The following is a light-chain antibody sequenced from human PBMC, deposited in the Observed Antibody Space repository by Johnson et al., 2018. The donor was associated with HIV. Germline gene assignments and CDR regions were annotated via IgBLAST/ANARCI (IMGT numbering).Light chain of an antibody. CDR1: SSNIGNNY. CDR3: GPGDSSLRVGV. CDR2: DNN. J-gene: IGLJ1*01. V-gene: IGLV1-51*01. Sequence: QPVLTQPPSVSAAPGQKVTISCSGSSSNIGNNYVSWYQQLPGTAPKLLIYDNNKRPSGIPDRFSGSKSGTSATLGITGLQTGDEADYYCGPGDSSLRVGVFGTGTKVTVL.